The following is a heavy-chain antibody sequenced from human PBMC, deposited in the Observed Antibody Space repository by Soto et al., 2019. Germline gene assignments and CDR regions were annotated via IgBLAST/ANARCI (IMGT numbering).Heavy chain of an antibody. J-gene: IGHJ4*02. Sequence: SETLSLTCTVSGGSISSGGYYWSWIRQHPGKGLEWIGYIYYSGSTYYNPSLKSRVTISVDTSKNQFSLKLSSVTAADTAVYYCARGSYSSSFYPYSFDYWGQGTLVTVSS. CDR2: IYYSGST. V-gene: IGHV4-31*03. CDR1: GGSISSGGYY. D-gene: IGHD6-13*01. CDR3: ARGSYSSSFYPYSFDY.